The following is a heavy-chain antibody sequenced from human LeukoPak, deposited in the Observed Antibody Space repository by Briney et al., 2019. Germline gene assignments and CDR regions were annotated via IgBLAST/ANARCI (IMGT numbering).Heavy chain of an antibody. V-gene: IGHV3-73*01. CDR2: IRSKANSYAT. D-gene: IGHD3-3*01. J-gene: IGHJ4*02. Sequence: PGGSLRLSCAASGFNFSGSAMHWVRQASGKGLEWVGRIRSKANSYATIYAASVKGRFIISRDDSKDTAYLQMNSLKTEDTAVYYCTTNYTYYDFWSGYYTFIDYWGQGTLVNVSS. CDR3: TTNYTYYDFWSGYYTFIDY. CDR1: GFNFSGSA.